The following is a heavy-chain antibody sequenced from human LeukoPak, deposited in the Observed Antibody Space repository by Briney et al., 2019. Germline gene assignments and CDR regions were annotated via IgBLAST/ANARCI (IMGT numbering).Heavy chain of an antibody. D-gene: IGHD6-13*01. CDR1: EFSVGSNY. V-gene: IGHV3-66*01. J-gene: IGHJ6*03. CDR2: IYSGGST. CDR3: ARDQGRQQLVQGPYYYYMDV. Sequence: GGSLRLSCAASEFSVGSNYMTWVRQAPGKGLEWVSLIYSGGSTYYADSVKGRFTISRDNSKNTLYLQMNSLRAEDTAVYYCARDQGRQQLVQGPYYYYMDVWGKGTTVTISS.